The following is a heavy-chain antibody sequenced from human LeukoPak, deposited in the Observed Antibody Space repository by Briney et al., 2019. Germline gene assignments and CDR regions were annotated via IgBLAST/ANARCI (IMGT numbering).Heavy chain of an antibody. CDR2: MYYSGNT. Sequence: SQTLSLTCTVSGDSISSGGYYWSWIRQHPGKGLERIGYMYYSGNTYYNPSLKSRVTISADTSKNQFSLKLSSVTAADTAVYYCARGGQWLAPGPDYWGQGTLVTVSS. J-gene: IGHJ4*02. CDR3: ARGGQWLAPGPDY. V-gene: IGHV4-31*03. CDR1: GDSISSGGYY. D-gene: IGHD6-19*01.